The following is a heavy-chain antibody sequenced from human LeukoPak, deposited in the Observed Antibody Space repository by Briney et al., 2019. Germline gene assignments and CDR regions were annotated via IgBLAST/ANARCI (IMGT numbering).Heavy chain of an antibody. D-gene: IGHD3-3*01. CDR3: ARGFRTKSTIFGVVISYYFDY. J-gene: IGHJ4*02. V-gene: IGHV1-8*02. Sequence: GASVKVSCKASGYTFTAYYMHWVRQATGQGLEWMGWMNPDSGNTGYAQKFQGRVTMTRNTSISTAYMELSSLRSEDTAVYYCARGFRTKSTIFGVVISYYFDYWGQGTLVTVSS. CDR2: MNPDSGNT. CDR1: GYTFTAYY.